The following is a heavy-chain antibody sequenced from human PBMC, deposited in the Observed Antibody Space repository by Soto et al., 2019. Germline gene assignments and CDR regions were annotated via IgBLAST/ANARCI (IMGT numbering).Heavy chain of an antibody. D-gene: IGHD6-19*01. Sequence: ASVKVSCKASGYTFTNYGVHWVRQAPGQSLEWMGWINAGDGNTKYSRNFQGRVTIARATSASTAYMELSSLRSEDTAVYYCVRDGAVAGNINFDFWGQGTMVSVSS. CDR2: INAGDGNT. CDR3: VRDGAVAGNINFDF. J-gene: IGHJ4*02. V-gene: IGHV1-3*01. CDR1: GYTFTNYG.